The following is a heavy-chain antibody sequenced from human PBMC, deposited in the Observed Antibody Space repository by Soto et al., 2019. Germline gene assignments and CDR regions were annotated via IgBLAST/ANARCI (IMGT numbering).Heavy chain of an antibody. Sequence: QVQLVESGGGVVQPGRSLRLSCAASGFTFSSYGMHWVRQAPGKGLEWVAVIWYDGSNKYYADSVKGRFTISRDNSKTTLYLQMNSLRAEDTAVYYCARGLWGMDVWGQGTTVTVSS. CDR2: IWYDGSNK. CDR3: ARGLWGMDV. D-gene: IGHD2-21*01. J-gene: IGHJ6*02. V-gene: IGHV3-33*01. CDR1: GFTFSSYG.